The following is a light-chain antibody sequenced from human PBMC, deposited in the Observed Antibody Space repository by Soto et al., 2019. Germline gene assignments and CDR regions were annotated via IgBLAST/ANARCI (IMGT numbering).Light chain of an antibody. CDR2: AAS. CDR1: EGISSY. J-gene: IGKJ3*01. CDR3: QQVKSYPHN. V-gene: IGKV1-9*01. Sequence: IQLTQSPSSLSASVGDRVTITCRASEGISSYLAWYQQRPGKAPKVLIYAASTLLSDVPSRFSGSGSGTDFTLSISSLQPEDLATYYCQQVKSYPHNFGPGTKGDIK.